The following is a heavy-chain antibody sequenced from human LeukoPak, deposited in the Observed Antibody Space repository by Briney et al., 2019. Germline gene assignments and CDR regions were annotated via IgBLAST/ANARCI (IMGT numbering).Heavy chain of an antibody. CDR1: GGSISSYY. CDR2: IYYSGNT. V-gene: IGHV4-59*01. J-gene: IGHJ4*02. Sequence: PSETLSLTCTVSGGSISSYYWSWIRQPPGKGLEWIGYIYYSGNTNYNPSLKSRVTISVDTSKNQFSLKLSSVTAADTAVYYCAGGRKTGDRLFDYWGQGTLVTVSS. CDR3: AGGRKTGDRLFDY. D-gene: IGHD7-27*01.